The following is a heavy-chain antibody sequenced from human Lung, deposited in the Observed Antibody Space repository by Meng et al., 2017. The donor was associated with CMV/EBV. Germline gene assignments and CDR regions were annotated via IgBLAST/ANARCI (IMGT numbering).Heavy chain of an antibody. CDR2: IYYTGST. V-gene: IGHV4-31*03. Sequence: VQLQGAGHGLWNPSQTLSLTCTVSGGSIGSGGYYWSWIRQHPGKGLEWIGYIYYTGSTFYNPSLKSRVTISVDTSKNQFSLKLIPATAADTAVYYCAREADRDGYATPKFDYWGQGTLVTVSS. CDR1: GGSIGSGGYY. CDR3: AREADRDGYATPKFDY. D-gene: IGHD5-24*01. J-gene: IGHJ4*02.